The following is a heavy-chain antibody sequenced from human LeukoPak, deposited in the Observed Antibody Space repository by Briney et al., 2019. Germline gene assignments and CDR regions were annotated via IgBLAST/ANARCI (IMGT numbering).Heavy chain of an antibody. D-gene: IGHD2-2*01. CDR3: ARVGTTSWYY. CDR1: GFTFSGFS. J-gene: IGHJ4*02. V-gene: IGHV3-7*01. CDR2: IKHDGTEK. Sequence: TGGSLRLSCVASGFTFSGFSMTWVRQAPGKGLEWVANIKHDGTEKYYVDSVKGRFTISRDNAQSSLFLQMSSLGAEDTAVYYCARVGTTSWYYWGQGTLVTVSS.